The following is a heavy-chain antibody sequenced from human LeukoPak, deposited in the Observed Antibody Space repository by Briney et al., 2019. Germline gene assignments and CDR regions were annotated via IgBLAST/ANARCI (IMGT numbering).Heavy chain of an antibody. J-gene: IGHJ4*02. D-gene: IGHD1-1*01. CDR2: ISGSDGTT. Sequence: QTGGSLRLSCAASGFTFSSYAMSWVRQAPGKGLEWVSAISGSDGTTYYADSVKGQFTISRDNSKYTLSLQMNSLRAEDTAAYYCAKVDNWKYGHHDYWGQGTLVTVSS. CDR1: GFTFSSYA. V-gene: IGHV3-23*01. CDR3: AKVDNWKYGHHDY.